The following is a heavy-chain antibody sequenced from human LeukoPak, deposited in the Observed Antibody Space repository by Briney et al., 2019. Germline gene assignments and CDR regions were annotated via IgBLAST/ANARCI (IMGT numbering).Heavy chain of an antibody. Sequence: PGGSLRLSCAASGFTFSSYAMHWVRQAPGKGLEWVALISYDGSKNNYADSVKGRFTISRDNSNSTLYLQMNSLRAEGTAVYYCARGGYNSDWSRIDYWGQGTLVTVSS. CDR2: ISYDGSKN. CDR3: ARGGYNSDWSRIDY. D-gene: IGHD6-19*01. CDR1: GFTFSSYA. J-gene: IGHJ4*02. V-gene: IGHV3-30*04.